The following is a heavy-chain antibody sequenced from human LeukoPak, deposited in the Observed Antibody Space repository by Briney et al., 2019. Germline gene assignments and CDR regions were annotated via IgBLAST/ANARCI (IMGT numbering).Heavy chain of an antibody. CDR2: IRSKANSYAT. V-gene: IGHV3-73*01. D-gene: IGHD4-23*01. CDR1: GFTFSGSA. J-gene: IGHJ4*02. CDR3: TRITDDYGGKIADY. Sequence: GGSLRLSCAASGFTFSGSAMHWVRQASGKGLEWVGRIRSKANSYATAYAASVKGRFTISRDDPKNTAYLQMNSLKTEDTAVYYCTRITDDYGGKIADYWGQGTLVTVSS.